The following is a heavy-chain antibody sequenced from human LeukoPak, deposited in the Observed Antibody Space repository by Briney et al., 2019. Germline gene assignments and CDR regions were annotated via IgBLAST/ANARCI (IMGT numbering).Heavy chain of an antibody. CDR2: IYTSGST. CDR3: AREEWELRYFDY. D-gene: IGHD1-26*01. J-gene: IGHJ4*02. CDR1: GGSISSYY. Sequence: SETLSLTCTVSGGSISSYYWSWIRQPAGKGLEWIGRIYTSGSTNYNPSLKSRVTMSVDTSKNQFSLKLSAVTAADTAVYYCAREEWELRYFDYWGQGTLVTVSS. V-gene: IGHV4-4*07.